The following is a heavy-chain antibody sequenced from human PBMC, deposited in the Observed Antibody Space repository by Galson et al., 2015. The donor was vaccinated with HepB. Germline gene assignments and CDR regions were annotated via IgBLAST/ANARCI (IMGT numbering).Heavy chain of an antibody. Sequence: TLSLTCTVSGGSLSSGDYYWSWVRQPPGEGLEWIGYIYYSGSTYYNPSLKSRVTISVDTSKNQFFLKLSSVTAADTAVYYCAREYCYDSSGYSTPFDSWFDFWGRGTLVSVSS. J-gene: IGHJ2*01. CDR1: GGSLSSGDYY. D-gene: IGHD3-22*01. CDR3: AREYCYDSSGYSTPFDSWFDF. CDR2: IYYSGST. V-gene: IGHV4-30-4*01.